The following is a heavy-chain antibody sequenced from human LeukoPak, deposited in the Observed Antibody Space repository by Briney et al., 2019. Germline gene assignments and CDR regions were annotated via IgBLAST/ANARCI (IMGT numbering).Heavy chain of an antibody. V-gene: IGHV1-69*13. J-gene: IGHJ6*02. CDR2: IIPIFGTA. Sequence: ASVKASCKASGGTFSSYAISWVRQAPGQGLEWMGGIIPIFGTANYAQKFQGRVTITADESTSTAYMELSSLRSEDTAVYYCARDGGQIYYYYGMDVWGQGTTVTVSS. CDR1: GGTFSSYA. CDR3: ARDGGQIYYYYGMDV. D-gene: IGHD3-16*01.